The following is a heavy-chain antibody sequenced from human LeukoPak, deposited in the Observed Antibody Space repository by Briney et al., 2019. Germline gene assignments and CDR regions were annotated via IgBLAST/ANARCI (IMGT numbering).Heavy chain of an antibody. CDR3: ARGLDYGDEPYYFDY. V-gene: IGHV4-59*01. CDR2: IYYSEST. J-gene: IGHJ4*02. D-gene: IGHD4-17*01. Sequence: SETLSLTCTVSGGSISSYYWSWIRQPPGKGLEWIGYIYYSESTNYNPSLKSRVTISVDTSKNQFSLKLSSVTAADTAVYYCARGLDYGDEPYYFDYWGQGTLVTVSS. CDR1: GGSISSYY.